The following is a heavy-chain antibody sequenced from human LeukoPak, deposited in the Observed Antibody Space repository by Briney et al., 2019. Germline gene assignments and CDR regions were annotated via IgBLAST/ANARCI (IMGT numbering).Heavy chain of an antibody. CDR2: IKQDGSEK. CDR3: ASTQTFDY. V-gene: IGHV3-7*05. CDR1: GFTFSNHW. J-gene: IGHJ4*02. Sequence: GGSLRLSCAASGFTFSNHWMSWVRQAPGKGLEWVANIKQDGSEKYYADSVKGRFTISRDNAKSSLYLQLNSLRVEDTAVYHCASTQTFDYWGQGTLVTVPS.